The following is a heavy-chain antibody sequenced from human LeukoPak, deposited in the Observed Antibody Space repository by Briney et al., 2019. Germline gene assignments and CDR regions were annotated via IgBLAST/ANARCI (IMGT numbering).Heavy chain of an antibody. CDR2: IYYSGST. D-gene: IGHD2-15*01. V-gene: IGHV4-59*08. Sequence: SETLSLTCTVSGGSISSYYWSWIRQPPGKGLEWVGYIYYSGSTNYNPALKSRVTISVDTSKNQFSLKLSSVTAADTAVYYCARHRCSGGSCYPMNWFDPWGQGTLVTVSS. CDR1: GGSISSYY. J-gene: IGHJ5*02. CDR3: ARHRCSGGSCYPMNWFDP.